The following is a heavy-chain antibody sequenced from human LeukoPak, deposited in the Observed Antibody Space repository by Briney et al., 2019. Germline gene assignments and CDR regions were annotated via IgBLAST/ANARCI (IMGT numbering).Heavy chain of an antibody. CDR3: ARGRGDSKGTRFDY. CDR2: IYYIGST. D-gene: IGHD3-22*01. CDR1: GGSLNGGSIDEYY. V-gene: IGHV4-61*08. J-gene: IGHJ4*02. Sequence: SEALSLTCTVSGGSLNGGSIDEYYWSWIRRPPGKGLEYIGYIYYIGSTNYNPSLKSRVTMSIDTSKNQFSLKLTSVTAADTAVYYCARGRGDSKGTRFDYWGQGNLVTAS.